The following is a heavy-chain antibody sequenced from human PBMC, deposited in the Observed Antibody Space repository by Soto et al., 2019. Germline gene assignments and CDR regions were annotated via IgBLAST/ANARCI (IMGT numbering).Heavy chain of an antibody. Sequence: ASVKVSFKASGGTFSSYAISWVRQAPGQGLEWMGGIIPIFGTANYAQKFQGRVTITADESTSTAYMELSSLRSEDTAVYYCARTTRGVVVTASFDYWGQGTLVTVSS. D-gene: IGHD2-21*02. CDR2: IIPIFGTA. V-gene: IGHV1-69*13. CDR3: ARTTRGVVVTASFDY. CDR1: GGTFSSYA. J-gene: IGHJ4*02.